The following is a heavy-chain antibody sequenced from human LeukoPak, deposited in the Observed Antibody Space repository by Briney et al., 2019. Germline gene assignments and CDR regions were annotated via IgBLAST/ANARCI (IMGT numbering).Heavy chain of an antibody. CDR1: GFTFSSYG. D-gene: IGHD6-13*01. V-gene: IGHV3-30*18. CDR3: AKNCPVAESSWYLNGCDY. J-gene: IGHJ4*02. CDR2: ISYDGSNK. Sequence: PGGSLRLSCAASGFTFSSYGMHWVRQAPAKGLEWVAVISYDGSNKYYADSVKGRFTISRDNSKNTLYLQMNSLRAEDTAVYYCAKNCPVAESSWYLNGCDYWGQGTLVTVSS.